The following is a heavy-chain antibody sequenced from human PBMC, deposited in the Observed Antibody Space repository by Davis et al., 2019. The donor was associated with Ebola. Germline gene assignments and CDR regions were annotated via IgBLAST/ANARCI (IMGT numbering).Heavy chain of an antibody. V-gene: IGHV3-20*01. CDR2: INWNGGST. J-gene: IGHJ5*02. CDR3: ARVNAVTGYSRFDL. D-gene: IGHD3-9*01. CDR1: AFTFDAYA. Sequence: PGRSLRLSCAASAFTFDAYAMSWVRPAPGKGLEWVSGINWNGGSTGYADSVKGRFTISRDNARNSLYLQMNSLGAGDTALYHCARVNAVTGYSRFDLWGQGTLVTVSS.